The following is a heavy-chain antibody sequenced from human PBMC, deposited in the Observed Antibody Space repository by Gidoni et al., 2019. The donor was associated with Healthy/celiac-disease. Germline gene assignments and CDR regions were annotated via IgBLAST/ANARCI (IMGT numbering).Heavy chain of an antibody. CDR2: IYYSGST. CDR3: ARDHAEIYYYYGMDV. J-gene: IGHJ6*02. V-gene: IGHV4-31*03. CDR1: GGSINSGGYY. Sequence: QVQLQESGPGLVQPSQTLSPTCTVPGGSINSGGYYWGWIRQHPGKGLEWIGYIYYSGSTYYNPSLKSRVTISVDTSKNQFSLKLSSVTAADTAVYYCARDHAEIYYYYGMDVWGQGTTVTVSS.